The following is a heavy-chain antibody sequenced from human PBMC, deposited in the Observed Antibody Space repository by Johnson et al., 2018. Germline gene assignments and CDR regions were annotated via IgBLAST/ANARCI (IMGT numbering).Heavy chain of an antibody. Sequence: VQLVQSGGGLVKPGGSLRLSCAASGFTFSNAWMNWVRKAPGKGLEWVGRIKSKTDGGTTDYAAPVKGRFTMSRDDSKNTLYLQMNRLKTEETAVYYCTTDPLTMLVVTVGYYYYYMDVWGKGTTVTVSS. CDR2: IKSKTDGGTT. CDR3: TTDPLTMLVVTVGYYYYYMDV. CDR1: GFTFSNAW. V-gene: IGHV3-15*07. J-gene: IGHJ6*03. D-gene: IGHD3-22*01.